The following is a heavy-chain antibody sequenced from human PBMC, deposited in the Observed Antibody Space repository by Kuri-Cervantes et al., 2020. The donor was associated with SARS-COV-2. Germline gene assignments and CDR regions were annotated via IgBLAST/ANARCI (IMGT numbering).Heavy chain of an antibody. Sequence: GESLKISCAASGFTFSSYWMHWVRQAPGKGLVWVSRINSDGRSTSDADSVKGRFTISRDNAKNTMYLQMNSLRAEDTAVYYCARESGVLMVYAMYNWFDPWGQGTLVTVSS. J-gene: IGHJ5*02. CDR2: INSDGRST. V-gene: IGHV3-74*01. CDR1: GFTFSSYW. D-gene: IGHD2-8*01. CDR3: ARESGVLMVYAMYNWFDP.